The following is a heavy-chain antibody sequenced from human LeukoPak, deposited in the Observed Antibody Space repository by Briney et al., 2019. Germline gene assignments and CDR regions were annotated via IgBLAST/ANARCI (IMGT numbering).Heavy chain of an antibody. CDR1: GYTFSSYH. J-gene: IGHJ4*02. D-gene: IGHD3-3*01. CDR2: INTYAANT. CDR3: ARDFSTWYFDY. Sequence: ASVKVSCKASGYTFSSYHVSWVRQAPGQGLEWMGWINTYAANTNYAQNFQGRVAMTTDTSTSTAYMELRSLRSDDTAVYYCARDFSTWYFDYWGQGTLVTVSS. V-gene: IGHV1-18*01.